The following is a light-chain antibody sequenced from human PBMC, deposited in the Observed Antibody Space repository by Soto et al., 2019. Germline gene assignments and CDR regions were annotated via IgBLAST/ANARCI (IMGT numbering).Light chain of an antibody. Sequence: QSVLTQPPSASGSPGQSVTISCTGTTSDIGDYNYVSWYQQHPGKAPKLMIFEVNKRPSGVPARFFGSKSGNTVSLTVSALQAEDEADYFCSSYAGNNNLIFGGGTQLTVL. CDR3: SSYAGNNNLI. V-gene: IGLV2-8*01. CDR2: EVN. J-gene: IGLJ2*01. CDR1: TSDIGDYNY.